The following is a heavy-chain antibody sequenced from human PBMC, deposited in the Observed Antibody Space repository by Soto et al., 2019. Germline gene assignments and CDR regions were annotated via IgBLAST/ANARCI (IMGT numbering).Heavy chain of an antibody. CDR1: GGSFSGYY. Sequence: SETLSLTCAVYGGSFSGYYWSWIRQPPGKGLEWIGEINHSGSTNYNPSLKSRVTISVDTSKNQFSLKLSSVTAADTAVYYRASLTRYGSGSYYSYYYYGMDVWGQGTTVTVSS. CDR3: ASLTRYGSGSYYSYYYYGMDV. V-gene: IGHV4-34*01. CDR2: INHSGST. D-gene: IGHD3-10*01. J-gene: IGHJ6*02.